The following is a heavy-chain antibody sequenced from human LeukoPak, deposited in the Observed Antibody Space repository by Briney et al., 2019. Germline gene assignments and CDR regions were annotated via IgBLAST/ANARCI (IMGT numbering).Heavy chain of an antibody. CDR2: ISSSGGTI. Sequence: PGGSLRLSCAASGFTFSDYQMNWIRPAPGKGLKWVSYISSSGGTISYADSVKGRFTISRDNAKNSLYLQMNSLRAEDTAVYYCARDEYYYGSGADIWGQGTMVTVPS. V-gene: IGHV3-11*01. J-gene: IGHJ3*02. D-gene: IGHD3-10*01. CDR1: GFTFSDYQ. CDR3: ARDEYYYGSGADI.